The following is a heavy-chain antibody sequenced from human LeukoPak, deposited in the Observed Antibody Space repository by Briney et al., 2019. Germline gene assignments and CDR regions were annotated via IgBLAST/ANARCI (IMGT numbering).Heavy chain of an antibody. V-gene: IGHV1-24*01. CDR1: GYTLTELS. Sequence: GASVKVSCKVSGYTLTELSMHWVRQAPGKGLEWMGGFDPEDGETIYAQKFQGRVTMTEDTSTDTAYMELSSLRSEDTAVYYCATVGYPRKAWELESGGWFDPWGQGTLVTVSS. CDR2: FDPEDGET. D-gene: IGHD1-26*01. J-gene: IGHJ5*02. CDR3: ATVGYPRKAWELESGGWFDP.